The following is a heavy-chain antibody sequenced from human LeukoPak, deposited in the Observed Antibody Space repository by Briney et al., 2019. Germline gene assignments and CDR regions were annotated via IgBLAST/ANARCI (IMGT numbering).Heavy chain of an antibody. Sequence: GASVKVSCKASGYTFTSYAMHWVRQAPGQRLEWMGWINAGNGNTKYSQEFQGRVTITRDTSASTAYMELSSLRSEDMAVYYCARLGAAAGLYYFDYWGQGTLVTVSS. CDR2: INAGNGNT. D-gene: IGHD6-13*01. CDR3: ARLGAAAGLYYFDY. J-gene: IGHJ4*02. CDR1: GYTFTSYA. V-gene: IGHV1-3*03.